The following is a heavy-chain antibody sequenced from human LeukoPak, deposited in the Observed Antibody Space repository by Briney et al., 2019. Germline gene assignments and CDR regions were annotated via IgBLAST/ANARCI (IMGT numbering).Heavy chain of an antibody. V-gene: IGHV4-4*02. D-gene: IGHD4-17*01. Sequence: SGTLSLTCAVSGGSISSGSWWGWIRQPPGKGLEWIGEIHHSGSTNYNPSLKSRVTLSVDKSKNQLSLRLTSVTAADTAVYYCARGGDYRFDYWGQGTLVTVST. J-gene: IGHJ4*02. CDR1: GGSISSGSW. CDR3: ARGGDYRFDY. CDR2: IHHSGST.